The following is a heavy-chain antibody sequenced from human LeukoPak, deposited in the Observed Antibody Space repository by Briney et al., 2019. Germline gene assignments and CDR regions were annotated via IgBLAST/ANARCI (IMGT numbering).Heavy chain of an antibody. CDR3: ARARQQLYYSYYMAV. J-gene: IGHJ6*03. CDR1: GFTFSSYS. V-gene: IGHV3-21*01. D-gene: IGHD6-13*01. Sequence: GRSLRLSCAASGFTFSSYSMNWVRQAPGKGLEWVSSISSSSSYIYYADSVKGRFTISRDNAKNSLYLQMNSLRAEDTAVYYCARARQQLYYSYYMAVWGKGPTVTVP. CDR2: ISSSSSYI.